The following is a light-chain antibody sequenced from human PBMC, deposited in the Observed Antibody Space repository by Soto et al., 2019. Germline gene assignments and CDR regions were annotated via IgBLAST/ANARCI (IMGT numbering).Light chain of an antibody. CDR1: QSVSSNY. CDR2: GAS. Sequence: EIVLTQSPGTLSLSPGERATLSCRASQSVSSNYLAWYQQKPGRAPRLLIYGASSRATGIPDRFTGSGSGTDFTLTISRLEPEDFAVYYCQQYGSSQYTFGQGTKLEIK. V-gene: IGKV3-20*01. CDR3: QQYGSSQYT. J-gene: IGKJ2*01.